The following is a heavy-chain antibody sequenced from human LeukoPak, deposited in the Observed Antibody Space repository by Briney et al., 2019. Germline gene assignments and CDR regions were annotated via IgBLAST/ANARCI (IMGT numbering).Heavy chain of an antibody. V-gene: IGHV3-15*01. Sequence: GGSLRLSCAASGFAFNNARMSWVRQTPGKGLEWVGRIKSKTDGGSTDYTVPVKGRFTLSRDDSKNTLNLQMNSLQIEDTAMYFCTTARCSGGSCYVFDHWGQGTLVTVSS. CDR1: GFAFNNAR. D-gene: IGHD2-15*01. J-gene: IGHJ4*02. CDR3: TTARCSGGSCYVFDH. CDR2: IKSKTDGGST.